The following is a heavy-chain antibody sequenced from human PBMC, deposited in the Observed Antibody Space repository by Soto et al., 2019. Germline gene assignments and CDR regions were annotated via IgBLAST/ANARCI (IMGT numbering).Heavy chain of an antibody. Sequence: XASLSRTCTVSGGCISSYCWSWIPQPPGKGLEWIGYIYYSGSTNYNPPLKSRVTISVDTSKNQFSLKLSSVTAADTAVYYCARGRGYSGYDYRRGFDPWGQRTLVTVSS. V-gene: IGHV4-59*01. D-gene: IGHD5-12*01. CDR1: GGCISSYC. J-gene: IGHJ5*02. CDR2: IYYSGST. CDR3: ARGRGYSGYDYRRGFDP.